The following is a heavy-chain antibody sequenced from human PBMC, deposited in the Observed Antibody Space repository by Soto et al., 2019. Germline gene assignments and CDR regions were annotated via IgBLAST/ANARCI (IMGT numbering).Heavy chain of an antibody. V-gene: IGHV3-21*01. CDR3: ARGPYDSSGYYYVDAFDI. J-gene: IGHJ3*02. CDR1: GFTFSSYS. CDR2: ISSSSSYI. D-gene: IGHD3-22*01. Sequence: GGSLRLSCAASGFTFSSYSMNWVRQAPGKGLEWVSSISSSSSYIYYADSVKGRFTISRDNSKNTLYLQMNSLRAGDTAVYYCARGPYDSSGYYYVDAFDIWGQGTMVTVSS.